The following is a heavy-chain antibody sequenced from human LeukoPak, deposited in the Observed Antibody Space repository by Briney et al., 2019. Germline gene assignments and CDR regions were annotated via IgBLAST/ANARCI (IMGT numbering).Heavy chain of an antibody. D-gene: IGHD5-18*01. CDR1: GFTFSDYY. CDR3: ARDRGYSYGTNYYYYGMDV. Sequence: GGSLRLSCAASGFTFSDYYMSWIRQAPGKGLEWVSYISSSGSTIYYAGSVKGRFTISRDNAKNSLYLQMDSLRAEDTAVYYCARDRGYSYGTNYYYYGMDVWGQGTTVTVSS. J-gene: IGHJ6*02. V-gene: IGHV3-11*01. CDR2: ISSSGSTI.